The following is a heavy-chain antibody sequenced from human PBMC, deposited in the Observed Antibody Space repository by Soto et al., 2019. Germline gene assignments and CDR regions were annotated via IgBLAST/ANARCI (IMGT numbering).Heavy chain of an antibody. D-gene: IGHD5-12*01. J-gene: IGHJ4*02. CDR1: GDSIKTFSFF. CDR2: VHSTGNT. CDR3: ARRGTYYFDY. Sequence: QVQLRESGPGPVAPSQTLSLTCTASGDSIKTFSFFWSWIRQHPQKGLEWIGYVHSTGNTYYNPSLESRVTISIDTSVNKFSLDLDSLTAADTAVYYCARRGTYYFDYWGQGIRVTVSS. V-gene: IGHV4-31*03.